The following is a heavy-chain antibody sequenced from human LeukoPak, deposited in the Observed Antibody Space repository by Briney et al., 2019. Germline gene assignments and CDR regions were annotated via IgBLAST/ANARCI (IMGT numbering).Heavy chain of an antibody. Sequence: PSETLSLTCTASGYPISSGYYWGWIRQPPGKGLEWIGSIYHSGSTYYNPSLKSRVTISVDTSKNQFSLKLSSVTAADTAVYYCAGVLYCSSTSCLGGPFDYWGQGTLVTVSS. CDR2: IYHSGST. D-gene: IGHD2-2*01. V-gene: IGHV4-38-2*02. CDR1: GYPISSGYY. J-gene: IGHJ4*02. CDR3: AGVLYCSSTSCLGGPFDY.